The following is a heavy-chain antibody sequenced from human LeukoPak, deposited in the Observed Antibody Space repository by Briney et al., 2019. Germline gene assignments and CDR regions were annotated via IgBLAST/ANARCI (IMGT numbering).Heavy chain of an antibody. CDR3: ARDSRRELLHAFDI. CDR1: GGSISTYY. D-gene: IGHD1-26*01. J-gene: IGHJ3*02. Sequence: SETLSLTCTVSGGSISTYYWSWIRQPPGKRLEWIAYIDYSATTNYNPSLKSRVTISVDTSKNQFSLKLSSVTAADTAVYYCARDSRRELLHAFDIWGQGTMVTVSS. V-gene: IGHV4-59*01. CDR2: IDYSATT.